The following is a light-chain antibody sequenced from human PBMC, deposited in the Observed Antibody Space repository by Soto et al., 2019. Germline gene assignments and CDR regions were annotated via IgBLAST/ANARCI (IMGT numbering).Light chain of an antibody. CDR1: NSDVGGYNY. J-gene: IGLJ1*01. CDR2: EVS. CDR3: CSYTRTSNHYF. Sequence: QSALTQPASVSGSPGQSITISCTGTNSDVGGYNYVSWYQQHPGKAPELMIYEVSHRPSGVSNRFSGSKSDNTASLTISGLQAEDEADYYCCSYTRTSNHYFFGSGTKVTVL. V-gene: IGLV2-14*01.